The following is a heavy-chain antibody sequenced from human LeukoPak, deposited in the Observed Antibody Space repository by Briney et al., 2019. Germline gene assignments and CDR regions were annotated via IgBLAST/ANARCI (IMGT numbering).Heavy chain of an antibody. J-gene: IGHJ4*02. D-gene: IGHD3-10*01. CDR2: INPNSGGT. CDR1: GYTFTGYY. Sequence: GASVKVSCKASGYTFTGYYMHWVRQAPGQGLEWMGWINPNSGGTNYAQKFQGRVTMTRDTSISTAYMELSRLRSDDTAVYYCARTKEPTMVRGVIGRKFDYWGQGTLVTVSS. CDR3: ARTKEPTMVRGVIGRKFDY. V-gene: IGHV1-2*02.